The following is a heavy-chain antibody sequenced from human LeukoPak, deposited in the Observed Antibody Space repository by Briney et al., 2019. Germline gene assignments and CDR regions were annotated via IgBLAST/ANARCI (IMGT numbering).Heavy chain of an antibody. V-gene: IGHV1-18*01. CDR2: INAYNGNT. Sequence: ASVKVSCKASGYTFTSYGNSWVRRPPGQGHGRMGWINAYNGNTNYAQKFQGRVTMTEDTSTDTAYMELSSLRSEDTAVYYCASGGIYSLLDYWGQGTLVTVSS. D-gene: IGHD1-26*01. CDR1: GYTFTSYG. CDR3: ASGGIYSLLDY. J-gene: IGHJ4*02.